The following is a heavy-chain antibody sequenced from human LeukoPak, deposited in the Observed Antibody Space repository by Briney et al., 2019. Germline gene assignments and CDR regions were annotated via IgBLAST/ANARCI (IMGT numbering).Heavy chain of an antibody. D-gene: IGHD3-3*01. CDR3: ARGKFWSGYYTPSYYYYYYMDV. J-gene: IGHJ6*03. Sequence: GASVKVSCKASGGTFSSYAISWVRQAPGQGLEWMGGIIPIFGTANYAQKFQGRVTITADESTSTAYMELSSLRSEDTAVYYCARGKFWSGYYTPSYYYYYYMDVWGKGTTVTVSS. CDR2: IIPIFGTA. CDR1: GGTFSSYA. V-gene: IGHV1-69*13.